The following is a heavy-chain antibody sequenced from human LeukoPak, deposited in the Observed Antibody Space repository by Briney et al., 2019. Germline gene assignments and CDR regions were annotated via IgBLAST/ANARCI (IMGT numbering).Heavy chain of an antibody. D-gene: IGHD1-7*01. CDR3: AKTLNWNYDSAFDY. CDR2: INPNSGGT. CDR1: GYIFTGYY. J-gene: IGHJ4*02. V-gene: IGHV1-2*02. Sequence: ASVKVSCKASGYIFTGYYMHWVRQAPGQGLEWMGWINPNSGGTNYAQKFQGRVTMTRDTSISTAYMELSRLRSDDTAVYYCAKTLNWNYDSAFDYWGQGTLVTVSS.